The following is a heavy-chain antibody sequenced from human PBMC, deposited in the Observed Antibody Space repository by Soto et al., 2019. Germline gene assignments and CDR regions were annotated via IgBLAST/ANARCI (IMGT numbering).Heavy chain of an antibody. J-gene: IGHJ6*03. V-gene: IGHV3-7*01. CDR1: GFTFSSYW. D-gene: IGHD6-25*01. CDR3: ASRGAALADYYYYMDV. CDR2: IKQDGSEK. Sequence: GGSLSLSCAASGFTFSSYWMSWVRQAPGKGLEWVANIKQDGSEKYYVDSVKGRFTISRDNAKNSLYLQMNSLRAEDTAVYYCASRGAALADYYYYMDVWGKGTTVTVSS.